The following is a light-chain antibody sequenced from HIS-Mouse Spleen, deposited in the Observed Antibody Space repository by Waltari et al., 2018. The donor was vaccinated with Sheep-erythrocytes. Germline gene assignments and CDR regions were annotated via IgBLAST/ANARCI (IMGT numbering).Light chain of an antibody. CDR1: SSDVGGYNY. J-gene: IGLJ3*02. CDR2: EVS. Sequence: QSALTQPPSASGSPGQPVTIPCTGPSSDVGGYNYVPWYQQHPGKAPKLMIYEVSKRPSGVPDRFSGSKSGNTASLTVSGLQAEDEADYYCSSYAGSNNWVFGGGTKLTVL. V-gene: IGLV2-8*01. CDR3: SSYAGSNNWV.